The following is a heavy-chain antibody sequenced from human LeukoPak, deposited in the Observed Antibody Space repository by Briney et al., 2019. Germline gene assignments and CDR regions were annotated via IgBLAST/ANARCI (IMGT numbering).Heavy chain of an antibody. J-gene: IGHJ3*02. Sequence: GESLKISCKGSGYSFTNDWIGWVRQMPEKGLEWMGIIFPVDSDTRYSPSFQGQVTISADKSISTAYLQWSSLKASDSAMYYCATNTMFRGIHAFDIWGQGTMVTVSS. CDR3: ATNTMFRGIHAFDI. D-gene: IGHD3-10*01. CDR2: IFPVDSDT. CDR1: GYSFTNDW. V-gene: IGHV5-51*01.